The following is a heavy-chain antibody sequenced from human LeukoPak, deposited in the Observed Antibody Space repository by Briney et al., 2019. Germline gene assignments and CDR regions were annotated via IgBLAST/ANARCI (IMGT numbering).Heavy chain of an antibody. J-gene: IGHJ3*02. V-gene: IGHV1-69*01. CDR3: ATRSSSWYPDAFDI. CDR1: GGTFSSYA. Sequence: SVKVSCKASGGTFSSYAISWVRQAPGQGLEWMGGIIPIFGTANYAQKFQGRVTITADESTSTAYMELSSLRSEDTAVYYCATRSSSWYPDAFDIWGQGTMVTVSS. CDR2: IIPIFGTA. D-gene: IGHD6-13*01.